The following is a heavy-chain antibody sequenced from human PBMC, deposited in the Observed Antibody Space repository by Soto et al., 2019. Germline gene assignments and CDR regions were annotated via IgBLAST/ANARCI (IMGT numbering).Heavy chain of an antibody. J-gene: IGHJ4*02. CDR3: AKSFCTNGVCYREGADY. CDR2: ISYDGSNK. D-gene: IGHD2-8*01. V-gene: IGHV3-30*18. CDR1: GFTFSSYG. Sequence: QVQLVESGGGVVQPGRSLRLSCAASGFTFSSYGMHWVRQAPGKGLEWVAVISYDGSNKYYADSVKGRFTISRDNSKNTLYLQMNSLRAEDTAVYYCAKSFCTNGVCYREGADYWGQGTLVTVSS.